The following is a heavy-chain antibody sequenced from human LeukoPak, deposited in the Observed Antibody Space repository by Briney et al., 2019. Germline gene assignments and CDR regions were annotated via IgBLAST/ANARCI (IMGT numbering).Heavy chain of an antibody. Sequence: GGSLRLSCAASGFTFSGSALHWVRQAPGKGLEWVSAISGSGGSTYYADSVKGRFTISRDNSKNTLYLQMNSLRAEDTAVYYCAKDRKRFGSYFDYWGQGTLVTVSS. CDR1: GFTFSGSA. V-gene: IGHV3-23*01. CDR3: AKDRKRFGSYFDY. D-gene: IGHD3-10*01. J-gene: IGHJ4*02. CDR2: ISGSGGST.